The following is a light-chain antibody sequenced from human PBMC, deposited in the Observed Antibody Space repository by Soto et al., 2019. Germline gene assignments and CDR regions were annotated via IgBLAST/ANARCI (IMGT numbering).Light chain of an antibody. CDR3: QERSKWPT. V-gene: IGKV3-11*01. CDR1: QSVSSY. CDR2: DAS. J-gene: IGKJ1*01. Sequence: EIGLKQSPATISMSPGERATLSCRASQSVSSYLAWYQQKPGQAPRLLIYDASNRATGIPARSSGSGSGTDFTLTISSLEPEDFAVYYCQERSKWPTFGHGTKV.